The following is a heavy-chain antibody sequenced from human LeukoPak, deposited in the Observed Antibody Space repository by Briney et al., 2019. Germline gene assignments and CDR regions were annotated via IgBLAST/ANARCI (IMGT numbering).Heavy chain of an antibody. CDR1: GFTFDDYA. V-gene: IGHV3-9*01. CDR3: AKGPAAIAAAGENWFDP. D-gene: IGHD6-13*01. Sequence: PGRSLRLSCAASGFTFDDYAMHWVRQAPGKGLEWVSGISWNSGSIGYADSVKGRFTISRDNAKNSLYLQMNSLRAEDTALYYCAKGPAAIAAAGENWFDPWGQGTLVTVSS. CDR2: ISWNSGSI. J-gene: IGHJ5*02.